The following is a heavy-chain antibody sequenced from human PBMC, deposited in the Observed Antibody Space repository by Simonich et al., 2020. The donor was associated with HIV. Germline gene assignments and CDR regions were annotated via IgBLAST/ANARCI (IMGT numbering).Heavy chain of an antibody. CDR2: INTNTGNP. CDR1: GYTFTSYG. CDR3: ARDGRYYGMDV. Sequence: QVQLVQSGAEVKKPGASVKVSCKASGYTFTSYGISWVRQAPGQGLGWMGWINTNTGNPTYAQGFTGRFVFSLDTSVSTSYLQISSLKAEDTAVYYCARDGRYYGMDVWGQGTTVTVSS. J-gene: IGHJ6*02. V-gene: IGHV7-4-1*02.